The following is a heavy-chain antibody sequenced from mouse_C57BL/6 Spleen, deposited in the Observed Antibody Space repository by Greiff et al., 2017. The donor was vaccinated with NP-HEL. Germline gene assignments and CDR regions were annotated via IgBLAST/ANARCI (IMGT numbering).Heavy chain of an antibody. CDR1: GFTFSDYG. V-gene: IGHV5-17*01. Sequence: EVKLVESGGGLVKPGGSLKLSCAASGFTFSDYGMHWVRQAPEKGLEWVAYISSGSSSIYYADTVKGRSTISRDNAKNTLFLQMTSLRSEDTAMYYCARGYYYGSSYEFDYWGQGTTLTVSS. J-gene: IGHJ2*01. CDR3: ARGYYYGSSYEFDY. CDR2: ISSGSSSI. D-gene: IGHD1-1*01.